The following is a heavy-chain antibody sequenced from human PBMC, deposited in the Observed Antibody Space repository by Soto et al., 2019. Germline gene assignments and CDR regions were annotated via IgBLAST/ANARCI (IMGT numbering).Heavy chain of an antibody. CDR3: AKTMIIGARGV. V-gene: IGHV3-66*01. J-gene: IGHJ6*02. CDR2: INTNGDT. D-gene: IGHD3-22*01. CDR1: GFTLSFNY. Sequence: EAQLVESGGGLVQPGGSERLSCAASGFTLSFNYMTWVRQAPGKGLEWVSLINTNGDTYYADSVKGRFTMSRDNSKNTLFLQMNSLRAEDTAVYYCAKTMIIGARGVWGQGTTVTVSS.